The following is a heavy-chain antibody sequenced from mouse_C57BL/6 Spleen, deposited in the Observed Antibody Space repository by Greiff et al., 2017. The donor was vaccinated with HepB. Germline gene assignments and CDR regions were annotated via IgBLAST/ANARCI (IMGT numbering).Heavy chain of an antibody. Sequence: QVQLQQPGAELVMPGASVKLSCKASGYTFTSYWMHWVKQRPGQGLEWIGEIDPSDSYTNYNQKFKGKSTLTVDKSSSTAYMQLSSRTSEDSAVYYCARRGIYYGNHYAMDYWGQGTSVTVSS. D-gene: IGHD2-1*01. J-gene: IGHJ4*01. CDR1: GYTFTSYW. CDR3: ARRGIYYGNHYAMDY. V-gene: IGHV1-69*01. CDR2: IDPSDSYT.